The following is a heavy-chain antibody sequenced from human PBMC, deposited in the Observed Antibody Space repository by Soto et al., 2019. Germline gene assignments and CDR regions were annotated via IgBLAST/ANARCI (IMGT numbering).Heavy chain of an antibody. CDR2: IWYDGSNK. CDR1: GFTFSSYG. Sequence: QVQLVGSGGGVVQLGRSLRPSCAALGFTFSSYGLHWVRQAPGKGLEWVAVIWYDGSNKYYADSVKGRFTISRDNSKNTLYLQMNSLRAEDTAVYYCARPRGSYYYFDYWGQGTLVTVSS. CDR3: ARPRGSYYYFDY. V-gene: IGHV3-33*01. D-gene: IGHD1-26*01. J-gene: IGHJ4*02.